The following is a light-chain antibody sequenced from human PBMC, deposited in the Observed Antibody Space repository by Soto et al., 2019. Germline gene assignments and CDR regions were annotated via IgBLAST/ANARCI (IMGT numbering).Light chain of an antibody. CDR2: EVS. Sequence: QSVLTQPACVSLSPGQSITISCTGTSSDVGGYDYVSWYQLHPGKAPKLMVFEVSNRPSGVSYRFSGSKSGNTASLTISGLQAEDEADYFCSSYSISTAYLFGTGTKVTVL. J-gene: IGLJ1*01. V-gene: IGLV2-14*01. CDR3: SSYSISTAYL. CDR1: SSDVGGYDY.